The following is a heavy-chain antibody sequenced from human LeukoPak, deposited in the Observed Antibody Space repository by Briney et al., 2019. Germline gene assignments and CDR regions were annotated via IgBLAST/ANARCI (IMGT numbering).Heavy chain of an antibody. V-gene: IGHV3-7*03. CDR3: AREAAFSSSPVNWFDP. CDR1: GFTFSSYW. J-gene: IGHJ5*02. D-gene: IGHD6-13*01. CDR2: MKQDGSEK. Sequence: GGSLRLSCAASGFTFSSYWMSWVRQAPGKGLEWVANMKQDGSEKYYVDSVKGRFTISRDNSKNTLYLQMNSLRAEDTAVYYCAREAAFSSSPVNWFDPWGQGTLVTVSS.